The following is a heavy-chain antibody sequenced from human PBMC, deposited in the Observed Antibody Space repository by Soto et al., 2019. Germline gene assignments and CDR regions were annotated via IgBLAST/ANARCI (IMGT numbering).Heavy chain of an antibody. CDR1: GGSFSGYY. CDR2: INHSGST. Sequence: SQTLSLTCAVYGGSFSGYYWSWIRQPPGKGLEWIGEINHSGSTNYNPSLKSRVTISVDTSKNQFSLKLSSVTAADTAVYYCARCGNAAAAGTFLTGDNWFDPWGQGTLVTVSS. J-gene: IGHJ5*02. CDR3: ARCGNAAAAGTFLTGDNWFDP. D-gene: IGHD6-13*01. V-gene: IGHV4-34*01.